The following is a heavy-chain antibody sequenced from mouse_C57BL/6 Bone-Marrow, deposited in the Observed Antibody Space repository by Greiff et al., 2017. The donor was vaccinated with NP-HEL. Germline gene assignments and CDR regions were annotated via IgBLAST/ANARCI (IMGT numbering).Heavy chain of an antibody. J-gene: IGHJ4*01. D-gene: IGHD1-1*01. CDR2: IDPNSGGT. CDR1: GYTFTSYW. Sequence: QVHVKQPGAELVKPGASVKLSCKASGYTFTSYWMHWVKQRPGRGLEWIGRIDPNSGGTKYNEKFKSKATLTVDKPSSTAYMQLSSLTSEDSAVYYCARFTTVVANYAMDDWGQGTSVTVSS. CDR3: ARFTTVVANYAMDD. V-gene: IGHV1-72*01.